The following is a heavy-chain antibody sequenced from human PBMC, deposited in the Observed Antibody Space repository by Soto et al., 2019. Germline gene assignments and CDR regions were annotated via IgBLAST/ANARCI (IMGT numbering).Heavy chain of an antibody. D-gene: IGHD5-18*01. Sequence: QVQLQESGPGLVKPSQTLSLTYTVSGGSISSGDYYWCWIRQPPVKGLEWIGYIYYSGSTYYNPSLKSRVTISVDTSKNQFSLKLSSVTAADTAVYYCASAIYTAMAVDAFDIWGQGTMVTVSS. CDR2: IYYSGST. CDR1: GGSISSGDYY. V-gene: IGHV4-30-4*01. CDR3: ASAIYTAMAVDAFDI. J-gene: IGHJ3*02.